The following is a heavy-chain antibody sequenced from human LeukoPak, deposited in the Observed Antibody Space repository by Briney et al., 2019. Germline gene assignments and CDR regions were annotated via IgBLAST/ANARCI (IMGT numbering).Heavy chain of an antibody. CDR2: ISGSRTYI. D-gene: IGHD5-24*01. CDR3: AREMATIMGYYFDC. V-gene: IGHV3-21*01. Sequence: GGSLRLSCEASGFTFSSHSMNWVRQAPGKGLEWVSSISGSRTYIYYSDSVKGRFTISRDNAKNSLYLQMSSLRAEDAAVYYCAREMATIMGYYFDCWGQGTLVTVSS. J-gene: IGHJ4*02. CDR1: GFTFSSHS.